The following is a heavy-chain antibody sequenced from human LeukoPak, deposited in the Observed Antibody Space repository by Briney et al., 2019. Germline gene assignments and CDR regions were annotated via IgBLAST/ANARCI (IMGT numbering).Heavy chain of an antibody. D-gene: IGHD4-23*01. J-gene: IGHJ6*03. Sequence: RPSETLSLTCTVSGGSISSSSYYWGWIRQPPGKGLEWIGYIYYSGSTNYNPSLKSRVTISVDTSKNQFSLKLSSVTAADTAVYYCARGAYGGKNYYYYYYMDVWGKGTTVTISS. CDR3: ARGAYGGKNYYYYYYMDV. V-gene: IGHV4-61*05. CDR1: GGSISSSSYY. CDR2: IYYSGST.